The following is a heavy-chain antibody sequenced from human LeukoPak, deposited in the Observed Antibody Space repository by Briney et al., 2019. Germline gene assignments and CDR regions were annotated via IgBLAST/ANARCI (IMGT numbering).Heavy chain of an antibody. Sequence: GESLKISCKGSGYSFMDYWIGWVRQMPGKGPEWMGIIFPRDSVTKYNPSFQGQVTISVDKSINTAYVQWSSLKASDTAMYYCARLGIYGCSSTGCYTSYYYYGMDVWGQGTTVTVSS. CDR2: IFPRDSVT. V-gene: IGHV5-51*01. CDR3: ARLGIYGCSSTGCYTSYYYYGMDV. J-gene: IGHJ6*02. D-gene: IGHD2-2*02. CDR1: GYSFMDYW.